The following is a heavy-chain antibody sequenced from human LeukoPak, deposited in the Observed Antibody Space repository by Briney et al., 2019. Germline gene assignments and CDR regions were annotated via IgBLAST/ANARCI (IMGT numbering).Heavy chain of an antibody. Sequence: GGSLRLSCAASGFTVSSNYMTWVRQPPGKGLEWVSIIYRGGSPFYADSVKGRFTISRDNSRNGLFLQMNSLRADDTAVYYCARVRNKVDNADAFDVWGQGTVVTVAS. CDR3: ARVRNKVDNADAFDV. D-gene: IGHD1/OR15-1a*01. CDR2: IYRGGSP. V-gene: IGHV3-53*01. CDR1: GFTVSSNY. J-gene: IGHJ3*01.